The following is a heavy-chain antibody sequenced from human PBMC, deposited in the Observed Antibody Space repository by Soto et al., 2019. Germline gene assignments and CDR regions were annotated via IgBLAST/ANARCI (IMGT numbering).Heavy chain of an antibody. CDR3: AREPVLLAHARTYYYYAMEV. J-gene: IGHJ6*02. V-gene: IGHV1-69*06. Sequence: QVQLVQSGAEVKKPGSSVKVSCKASGGTFSSYGISWVRQAPGQGLEWMGGIIPIFGTANYAQTFQARATITADKSTISAYMALSSLKPEDTAVYDWAREPVLLAHARTYYYYAMEVWGQGTTVIVSS. CDR1: GGTFSSYG. CDR2: IIPIFGTA. D-gene: IGHD3-3*01.